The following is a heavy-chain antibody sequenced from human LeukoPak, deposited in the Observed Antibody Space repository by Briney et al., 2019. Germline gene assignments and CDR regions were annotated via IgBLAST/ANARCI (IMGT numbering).Heavy chain of an antibody. D-gene: IGHD2-2*01. J-gene: IGHJ6*02. CDR1: VYTFTNYY. CDR3: ARPTSIIPASNVYYYYYAMDV. Sequence: GASVKVSCKASVYTFTNYYMHWVRQAPGQGLEWMGIINPSGGTTTYAHKFQDRVTMTRDTSTSTVYMEVSSLRPEDTAVYYCARPTSIIPASNVYYYYYAMDVWGQGTTVTVSS. V-gene: IGHV1-46*01. CDR2: INPSGGTT.